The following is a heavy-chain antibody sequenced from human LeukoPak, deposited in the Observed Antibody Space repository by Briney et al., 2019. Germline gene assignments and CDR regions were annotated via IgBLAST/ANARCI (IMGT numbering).Heavy chain of an antibody. D-gene: IGHD3-10*01. J-gene: IGHJ4*02. CDR3: ARHLLWFGELSSGYFDY. V-gene: IGHV4-59*08. Sequence: PSETLSLTCTVSGGSISSYYWSWIRQPPGKGLEWIGYIYYSGSTNYNPSLKSRVTISVDTSKNQFSLKVRSVTAADTAVYYCARHLLWFGELSSGYFDYWGQGTLVTVSS. CDR1: GGSISSYY. CDR2: IYYSGST.